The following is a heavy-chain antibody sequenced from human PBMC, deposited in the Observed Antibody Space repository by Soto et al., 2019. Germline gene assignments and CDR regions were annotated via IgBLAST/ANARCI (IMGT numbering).Heavy chain of an antibody. CDR1: GFSFQNYA. CDR2: ISWNRGTI. V-gene: IGHV3-9*01. Sequence: EVQLVESGGGLVQPGRSLRLSCAASGFSFQNYAMHWVRQAPGKCLEWVSGISWNRGTIGYADSVRGRFTISRDNAKNSLNQHMNSLRPEDTAFYYGVKAKLYSNYEHYFDHWGQGTLVTVSS. J-gene: IGHJ4*02. D-gene: IGHD4-4*01. CDR3: VKAKLYSNYEHYFDH.